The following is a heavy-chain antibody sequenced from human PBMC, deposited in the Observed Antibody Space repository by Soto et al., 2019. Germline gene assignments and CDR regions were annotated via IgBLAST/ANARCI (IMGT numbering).Heavy chain of an antibody. J-gene: IGHJ4*02. CDR3: ARGRGEYTSGGYDY. D-gene: IGHD6-19*01. CDR2: MTSNGDRA. CDR1: GFTFTSHA. V-gene: IGHV3-64*01. Sequence: EVPLVESGGGLVQPGGSLRLSCAASGFTFTSHAIHWVRQAPGKGLEYVSSMTSNGDRADYANSVKGRFTVSRDESKNPLYLQMDRLRTEDMAVYYWARGRGEYTSGGYDYWGQGTLVTVSS.